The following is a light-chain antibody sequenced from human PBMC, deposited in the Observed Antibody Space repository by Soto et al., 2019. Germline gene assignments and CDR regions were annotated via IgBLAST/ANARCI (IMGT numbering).Light chain of an antibody. CDR2: GAS. CDR1: QSVSSSY. V-gene: IGKV3-20*01. J-gene: IGKJ3*01. CDR3: QQYGSSPFT. Sequence: EIVFTQSPATLSLSPGERATLSCRASQSVSSSYLAWYQQKPGQAPRLLIYGASSRATGIPDRFSGSGSGTDFTLTISRLEPEDFAVYYCQQYGSSPFTFGPGTKVDI.